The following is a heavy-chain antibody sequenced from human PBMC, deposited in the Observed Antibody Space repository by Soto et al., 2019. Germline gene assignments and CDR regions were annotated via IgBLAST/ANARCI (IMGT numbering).Heavy chain of an antibody. D-gene: IGHD6-6*01. Sequence: GESLKISWQGSGYSFASYWIGWVRQMPGKDLEWMGIIYPGDSDTRYSPSFQGQVTISADKSLGTAYLQWTSLKASDTALYYCARTRSFTLGFYYDGMDVWGQGTTVTVSS. V-gene: IGHV5-51*01. CDR3: ARTRSFTLGFYYDGMDV. CDR2: IYPGDSDT. J-gene: IGHJ6*02. CDR1: GYSFASYW.